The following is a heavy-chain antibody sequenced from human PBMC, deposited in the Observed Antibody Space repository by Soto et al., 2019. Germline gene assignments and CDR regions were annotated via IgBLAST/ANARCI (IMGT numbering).Heavy chain of an antibody. V-gene: IGHV3-7*03. Sequence: PGGSLRLSCAASGFTFSSYWMSWVRQAPGKGLEWVANIKQDGSEKYYVDSVEGRFTISRDNAKNSLYLQMNSLRAEDTAVYYCARDTPFYCSGGSCYSGGYFDYWGQGTLVTVSS. CDR2: IKQDGSEK. CDR3: ARDTPFYCSGGSCYSGGYFDY. J-gene: IGHJ4*02. D-gene: IGHD2-15*01. CDR1: GFTFSSYW.